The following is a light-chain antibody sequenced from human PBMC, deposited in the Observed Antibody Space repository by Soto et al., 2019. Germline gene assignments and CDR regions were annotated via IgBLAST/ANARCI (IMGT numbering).Light chain of an antibody. CDR3: QQYGSSIT. Sequence: IVMTQSPATLSVSPGERATLPFRASQSVKSSYLAWYQHKPGQAPRLLIYGTSSRATGIPDRFSGSGSGTDFTLTISRLEPEDFAVYYCQQYGSSITFGQGTRLEIK. V-gene: IGKV3-20*01. J-gene: IGKJ5*01. CDR2: GTS. CDR1: QSVKSSY.